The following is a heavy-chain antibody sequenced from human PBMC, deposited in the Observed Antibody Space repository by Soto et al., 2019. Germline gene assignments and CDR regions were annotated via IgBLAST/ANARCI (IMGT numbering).Heavy chain of an antibody. D-gene: IGHD1-26*01. J-gene: IGHJ5*02. V-gene: IGHV3-74*01. CDR1: GFTFSTYW. CDR3: ARVATGSYNWFDP. CDR2: INGDGPMT. Sequence: EVQLVESGGGLVQPGGSLRLSCAASGFTFSTYWMHWVRQAPGKGLVWVSRINGDGPMTTYADSVKGRLTISRDNAKNTLYLQMISLRAEDTAVYYGARVATGSYNWFDPWGQGTLVTFSS.